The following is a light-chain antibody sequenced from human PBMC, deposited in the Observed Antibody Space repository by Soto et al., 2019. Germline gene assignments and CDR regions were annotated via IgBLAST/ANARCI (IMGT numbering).Light chain of an antibody. CDR3: QQRSSWPLT. Sequence: EIVLTQSPATLSLSPGERATLSCRASQSVGSYFAWYQQKPGPAPRLLIYDAFSRATGIPARFSGSGSGTDFTLTISSLEPEDFAVYFGQQRSSWPLTFGGGTMVEIK. V-gene: IGKV3-11*01. CDR2: DAF. CDR1: QSVGSY. J-gene: IGKJ4*01.